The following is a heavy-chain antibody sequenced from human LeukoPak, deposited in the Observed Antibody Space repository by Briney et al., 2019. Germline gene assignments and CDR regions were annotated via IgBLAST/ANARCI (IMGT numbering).Heavy chain of an antibody. CDR1: GFTFSSYA. Sequence: GSLRLSCAASGFTFSSYAMSWVRQAPGKGLEWVSAISGSCGSTYYADSVKGRFTISRDNSKNTLYLQMNSLRAEDTAVYYCAKAARKRITMIVVVITPDYFDYWGQGTLVTVSS. V-gene: IGHV3-23*01. J-gene: IGHJ4*02. CDR2: ISGSCGST. CDR3: AKAARKRITMIVVVITPDYFDY. D-gene: IGHD3-22*01.